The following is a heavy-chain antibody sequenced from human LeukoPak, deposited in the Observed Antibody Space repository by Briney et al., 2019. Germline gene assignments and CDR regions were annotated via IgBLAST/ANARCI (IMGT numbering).Heavy chain of an antibody. Sequence: GGSLRLSCAASGFTFSSYGMHWVRQAPGKGLEWVAVIWYDGSNKYYADSVKGRFTISRDNSKNTLYLEMNSLRAEDTAIYYCAKAPVGANYYDSSGYFDHWGQGTLVTVSS. CDR3: AKAPVGANYYDSSGYFDH. D-gene: IGHD3-22*01. V-gene: IGHV3-33*03. J-gene: IGHJ4*02. CDR2: IWYDGSNK. CDR1: GFTFSSYG.